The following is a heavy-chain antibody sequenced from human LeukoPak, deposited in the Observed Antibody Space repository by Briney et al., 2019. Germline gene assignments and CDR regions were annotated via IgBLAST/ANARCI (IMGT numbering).Heavy chain of an antibody. Sequence: SETLSLTCTVSGGSISSYYWSWIRQPAGKGLEWIGRIYTSGGINYNPSPKSRVTTPSATTKNQSRYKLSSVTAADTAVYYCASARTAAFMDVWGKGTTVTVSS. V-gene: IGHV4-4*07. CDR3: ASARTAAFMDV. CDR2: IYTSGGI. D-gene: IGHD6-13*01. J-gene: IGHJ6*04. CDR1: GGSISSYY.